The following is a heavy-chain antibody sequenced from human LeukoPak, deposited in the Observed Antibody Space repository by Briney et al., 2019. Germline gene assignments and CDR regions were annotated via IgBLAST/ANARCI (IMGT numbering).Heavy chain of an antibody. V-gene: IGHV4-59*01. CDR3: ARVTGYTIEDYFDY. CDR1: GGSISNYY. J-gene: IGHJ4*02. CDR2: IYYTGNT. Sequence: PSETLSLTCTVSGGSISNYYWNWIRQPPGKGLEWIGYIYYTGNTNYNPSLKSRVTISVKTSKNQFSLKLRSVTAADTAVYYCARVTGYTIEDYFDYWGQGTLVTVSS. D-gene: IGHD3-9*01.